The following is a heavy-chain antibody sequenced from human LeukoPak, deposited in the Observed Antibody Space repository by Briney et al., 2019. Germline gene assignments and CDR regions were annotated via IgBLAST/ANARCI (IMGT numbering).Heavy chain of an antibody. CDR3: ARIPYDSSGYYYDDAFDI. J-gene: IGHJ3*02. D-gene: IGHD3-22*01. CDR2: IYYSGST. V-gene: IGHV4-39*01. CDR1: GGSISSSSYY. Sequence: SETLSLTCTVSGGSISSSSYYWGWIRQPPGKGLEWIGSIYYSGSTYYNPTLKSRVTISVDTSKNQFSLKLSSVTAADTAVYYCARIPYDSSGYYYDDAFDIWGQGTMVTVSS.